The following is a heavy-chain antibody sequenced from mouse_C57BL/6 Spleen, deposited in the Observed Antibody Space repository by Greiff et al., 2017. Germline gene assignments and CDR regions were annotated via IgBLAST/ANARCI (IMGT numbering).Heavy chain of an antibody. D-gene: IGHD2-4*01. CDR1: GYTFTNYW. CDR3: VLIDYDYDKRVDY. CDR2: LYPGGGYT. V-gene: IGHV1-63*01. Sequence: VQLQQSGAELVRPGTSVKMSCKASGYTFTNYWIGWAQQRPGHGLEWIGDLYPGGGYTNSNEKFMGKATLTADKSSSTAYMQFSSLTSEDSAIYYCVLIDYDYDKRVDYWGKGTTLTVSS. J-gene: IGHJ2*01.